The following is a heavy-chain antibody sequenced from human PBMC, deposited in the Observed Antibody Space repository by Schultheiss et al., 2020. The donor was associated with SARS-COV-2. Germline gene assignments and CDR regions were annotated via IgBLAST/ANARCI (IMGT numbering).Heavy chain of an antibody. V-gene: IGHV3-48*01. D-gene: IGHD5-18*01. J-gene: IGHJ4*02. CDR2: INGGSRIK. CDR1: GFTFSNYN. Sequence: GGSLRLSCEASGFTFSNYNMNWVRQAPGQGLEWVASINGGSRIKFYADFVKGRFTISRDNSKNTLYLQMNSLRAEDTAVYYCARDVDNSYGVDYWGQGTLVTVSS. CDR3: ARDVDNSYGVDY.